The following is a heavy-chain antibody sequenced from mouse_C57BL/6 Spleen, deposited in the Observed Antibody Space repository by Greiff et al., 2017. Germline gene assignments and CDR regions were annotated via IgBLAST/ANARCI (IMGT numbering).Heavy chain of an antibody. CDR1: GFTFSSYA. J-gene: IGHJ2*01. D-gene: IGHD1-1*01. CDR3: TRVPYYYGSSPYYFDY. Sequence: EVMLVESGEGLVKPGGSLKLSCAASGFTFSSYAMSWVRQTPEKRLEWVAYISSGGDYIYYADTVKGRFTISRDNARNTLYLQMSSLKSEDTAMYYCTRVPYYYGSSPYYFDYWGQGTTLTVSS. V-gene: IGHV5-9-1*02. CDR2: ISSGGDYI.